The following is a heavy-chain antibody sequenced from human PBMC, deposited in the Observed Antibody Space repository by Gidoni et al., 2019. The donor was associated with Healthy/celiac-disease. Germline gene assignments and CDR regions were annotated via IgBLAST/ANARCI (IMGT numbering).Heavy chain of an antibody. Sequence: EVQLVESGGGLVKPGGSLRLSCAASGFTFSSYSMNWVRQAPGKGLGGVSSISSSSSYIYYADSVKGRFTISRDNAKNSLYLQMNSLRAEDTAVYYCASPADELVGATSNPWGQGTLVTVSS. CDR2: ISSSSSYI. CDR1: GFTFSSYS. V-gene: IGHV3-21*01. J-gene: IGHJ5*02. D-gene: IGHD1-26*01. CDR3: ASPADELVGATSNP.